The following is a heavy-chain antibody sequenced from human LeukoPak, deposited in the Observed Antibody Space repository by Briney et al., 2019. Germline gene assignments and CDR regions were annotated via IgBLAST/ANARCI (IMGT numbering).Heavy chain of an antibody. Sequence: PGGSLRLSCVGSGFTFNSNWMSWVRQAPGKGLEWVANIKQDGSEKFYVDSVKGRFTISRDNAKNSVSLQMNSLRVEDTAVYYCARDKYYDGYFDSWGQGTLVAVSS. V-gene: IGHV3-7*01. CDR2: IKQDGSEK. CDR1: GFTFNSNW. CDR3: ARDKYYDGYFDS. J-gene: IGHJ4*02. D-gene: IGHD3-22*01.